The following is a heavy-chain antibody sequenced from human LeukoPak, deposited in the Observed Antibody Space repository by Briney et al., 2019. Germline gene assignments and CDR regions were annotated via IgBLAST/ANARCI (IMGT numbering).Heavy chain of an antibody. V-gene: IGHV3-7*01. CDR1: GFTFSNYY. Sequence: GSLRLSCAASGFTFSNYYMNWVRQAPGKGLEWVANIRQDGSAQFYADSVKGRFTISRDNAKNSLYLQMNSLRDEDTAVYYCARWLYSGGWAIDYWGQGTLVTVSS. D-gene: IGHD6-19*01. J-gene: IGHJ4*02. CDR2: IRQDGSAQ. CDR3: ARWLYSGGWAIDY.